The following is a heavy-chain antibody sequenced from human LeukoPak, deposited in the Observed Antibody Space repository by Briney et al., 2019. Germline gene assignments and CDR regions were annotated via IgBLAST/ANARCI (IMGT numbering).Heavy chain of an antibody. Sequence: GASVKVSCKASEYTFTTSYIHWVRQAPGQGLEWMGTIKPSAGSSSHAQKFQGRVTVTRDTSTRTVYMELSSLRSEDTAVYYCARELTMTPRGWFDPWGQGTLVTVSS. CDR2: IKPSAGSS. V-gene: IGHV1-46*01. D-gene: IGHD3-22*01. J-gene: IGHJ5*02. CDR1: EYTFTTSY. CDR3: ARELTMTPRGWFDP.